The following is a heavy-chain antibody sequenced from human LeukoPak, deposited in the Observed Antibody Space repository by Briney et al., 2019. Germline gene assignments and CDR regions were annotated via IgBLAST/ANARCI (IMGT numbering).Heavy chain of an antibody. V-gene: IGHV6-1*01. J-gene: IGHJ5*02. D-gene: IGHD6-19*01. CDR2: TYYRSKWYY. Sequence: SQTLSLTCAISGDSVSSSIAAWNWIGQSPSRGLEWLGRTYYRSKWYYNYAVSVKSRITINPDTSKNQFSLQLNSVTPDDTAVYYCARGSRGAFGGGSPRPNWFDPWGQGTLVTVSS. CDR1: GDSVSSSIAA. CDR3: ARGSRGAFGGGSPRPNWFDP.